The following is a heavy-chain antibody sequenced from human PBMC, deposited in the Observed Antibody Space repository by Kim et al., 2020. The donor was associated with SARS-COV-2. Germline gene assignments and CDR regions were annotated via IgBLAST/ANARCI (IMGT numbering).Heavy chain of an antibody. CDR3: AREAQKNSSSWYYFDY. Sequence: SQTLSLTCAISGDSVSSNSAAWNWIRQSPSRGLEWLGRTYYRSKWYNDYAVSVKSRITINPDTSKNQFSLQLNSVTPEDTAVYYCAREAQKNSSSWYYFDYWGQGTLVTVSS. CDR2: TYYRSKWYN. J-gene: IGHJ4*02. CDR1: GDSVSSNSAA. V-gene: IGHV6-1*01. D-gene: IGHD6-13*01.